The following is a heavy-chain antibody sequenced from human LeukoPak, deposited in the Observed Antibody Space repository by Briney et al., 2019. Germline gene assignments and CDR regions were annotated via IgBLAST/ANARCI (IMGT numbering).Heavy chain of an antibody. CDR3: ARVGDGYNSDY. J-gene: IGHJ4*02. Sequence: PSQTLSLTCTVSGGSVSSGSYYWSWIRQPPGKGLEWIGYIYYSGSTNYNPSLKSRVTISVDTSKNQFSLKLSSVTAADTAVYYCARVGDGYNSDYWGQGTLVTVSS. CDR1: GGSVSSGSYY. CDR2: IYYSGST. V-gene: IGHV4-61*01. D-gene: IGHD5-24*01.